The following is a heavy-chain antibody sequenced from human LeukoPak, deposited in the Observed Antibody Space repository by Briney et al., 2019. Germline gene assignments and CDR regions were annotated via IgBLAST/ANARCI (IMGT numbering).Heavy chain of an antibody. J-gene: IGHJ4*02. CDR2: INSDGSST. CDR1: GITFSSYW. V-gene: IGHV3-74*01. CDR3: AKGGSRHADY. D-gene: IGHD6-13*01. Sequence: GGSLRLSCAASGITFSSYWMHWVHHAPGKGLVWVSRINSDGSSTSYADSVKGRFTISRDNAKNTLYLQMNSLRGEDTAVYYCAKGGSRHADYWGQGTLVTVSS.